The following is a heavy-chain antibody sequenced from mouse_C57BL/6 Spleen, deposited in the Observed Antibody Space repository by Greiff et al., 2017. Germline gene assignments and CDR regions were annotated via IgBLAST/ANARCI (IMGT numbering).Heavy chain of an antibody. CDR3: AKRSPYGPWYFDV. D-gene: IGHD1-1*01. J-gene: IGHJ1*03. V-gene: IGHV1-9*01. Sequence: QVQLQQSGAELMKPGASVKLSCKATGYTFTGYWIEWVKQRPGHGLEWIGEILPGSGSTNYNEKFKSKATLTVDTSSSTAYMQLSSLTSEDSAVYYCAKRSPYGPWYFDVWGTGTTVTVSS. CDR2: ILPGSGST. CDR1: GYTFTGYW.